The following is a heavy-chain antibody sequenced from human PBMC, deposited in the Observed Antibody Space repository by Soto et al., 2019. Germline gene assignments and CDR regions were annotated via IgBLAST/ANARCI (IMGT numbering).Heavy chain of an antibody. V-gene: IGHV1-18*01. J-gene: IGHJ4*02. CDR3: ARGDDYGSFDY. CDR2: ISVYNGNT. CDR1: GYTFNSYG. Sequence: ASVKVSCKASGYTFNSYGISWVRQAPGQGLEWMGWISVYNGNTNYAQKVQGRVTMTTDTSTSTAYMELSSLRSEDTAVYYCARGDDYGSFDYWGQGTLVTVSS. D-gene: IGHD4-17*01.